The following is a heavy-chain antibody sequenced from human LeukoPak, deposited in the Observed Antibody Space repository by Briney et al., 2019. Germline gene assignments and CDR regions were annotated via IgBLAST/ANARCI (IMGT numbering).Heavy chain of an antibody. CDR2: ISGSGGST. D-gene: IGHD3-3*01. CDR3: AKGPLVRFLEWIDY. Sequence: GGSLRLSCAASGFTFSSYAMSWVRQAPGKGLEWVSAISGSGGSTYYADSVKGRFTISRDNSKNTLYLQMNSLRAEDTAVYYCAKGPLVRFLEWIDYWGQGTLVTVSS. V-gene: IGHV3-23*01. J-gene: IGHJ4*02. CDR1: GFTFSSYA.